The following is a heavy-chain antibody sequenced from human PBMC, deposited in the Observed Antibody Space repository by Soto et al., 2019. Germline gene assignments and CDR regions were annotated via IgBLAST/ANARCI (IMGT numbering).Heavy chain of an antibody. D-gene: IGHD3-22*01. J-gene: IGHJ3*02. CDR3: ARDAGYSYDRSGNQAFDI. CDR2: ISAYNGNT. V-gene: IGHV1-18*04. Sequence: ASVEVSCKASCYTFTSYGISGVRHAPGQGLEWMGWISAYNGNTNYAQKLQGRVTMTTDASTSTAYMELWSLRSDDTAVYYCARDAGYSYDRSGNQAFDIWGQGTMGTVSS. CDR1: CYTFTSYG.